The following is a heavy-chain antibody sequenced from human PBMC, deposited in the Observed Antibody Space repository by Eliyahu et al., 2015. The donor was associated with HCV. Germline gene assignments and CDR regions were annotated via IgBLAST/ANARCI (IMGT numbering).Heavy chain of an antibody. D-gene: IGHD4-23*01. J-gene: IGHJ4*02. CDR2: INHSGST. CDR3: ARTMTTVVRAFDY. V-gene: IGHV4-34*01. CDR1: GGSFSGYY. Sequence: QVQLQQWGAGLLKPSETLSLTCAVYGGSFSGYYWSWIRQPPGKGLEWIGEINHSGSTNYNPSLKSRVTISVDTSKNQFSLKLSSVTAADTAVYYCARTMTTVVRAFDYWGQGTLVTVSS.